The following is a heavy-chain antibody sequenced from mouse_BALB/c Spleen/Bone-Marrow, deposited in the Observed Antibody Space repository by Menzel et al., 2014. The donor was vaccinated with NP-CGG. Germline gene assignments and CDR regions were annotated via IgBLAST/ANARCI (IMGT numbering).Heavy chain of an antibody. V-gene: IGHV1-14*01. CDR2: VNPYNNDT. J-gene: IGHJ3*01. CDR3: ARGNYYVFAY. D-gene: IGHD2-1*01. Sequence: VQLQQSGPELVKPGASVKMSCKASGYTFTSYVVHWVKQQPGQGLDWIGYVNPYNNDTKYNEKFKVKATLTSYKSNITACMELNILTSKDSAVYYYARGNYYVFAYWGQGTLVTVSA. CDR1: GYTFTSYV.